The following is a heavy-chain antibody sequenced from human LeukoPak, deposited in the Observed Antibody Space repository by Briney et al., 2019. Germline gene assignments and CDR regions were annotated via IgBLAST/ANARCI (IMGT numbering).Heavy chain of an antibody. D-gene: IGHD2-15*01. Sequence: GGSLRLSCAASGFTFSSYSMNWVRQAPGKGPEWVSSISSSSSYIYYADSVKGRFTISRDNAKNSLYLQMNSLRAEDTAVYYCARDYCSGGSCHDYWGQGTLVTVSS. V-gene: IGHV3-21*01. J-gene: IGHJ4*02. CDR2: ISSSSSYI. CDR1: GFTFSSYS. CDR3: ARDYCSGGSCHDY.